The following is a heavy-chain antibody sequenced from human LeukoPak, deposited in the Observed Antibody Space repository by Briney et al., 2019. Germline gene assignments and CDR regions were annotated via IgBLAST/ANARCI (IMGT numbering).Heavy chain of an antibody. J-gene: IGHJ4*02. CDR1: GYSISSGYY. CDR2: IYHSGST. CDR3: ARHSGHNYYFDY. D-gene: IGHD5-24*01. Sequence: SETQSLTCTVSGYSISSGYYWGWIRQPPGKGLEWIGSIYHSGSTYYNPSLKSRVTISVDTSKNQFSLKLSSVTAADTAVYYCARHSGHNYYFDYWGQGTLVTVSS. V-gene: IGHV4-38-2*02.